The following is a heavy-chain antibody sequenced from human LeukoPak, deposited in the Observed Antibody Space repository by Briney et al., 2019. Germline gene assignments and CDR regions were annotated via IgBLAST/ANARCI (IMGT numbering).Heavy chain of an antibody. CDR2: ISYDGSNK. CDR1: GFTFSSYA. D-gene: IGHD3-22*01. CDR3: ARDPNYYDSSGYIGGSFDY. J-gene: IGHJ4*02. Sequence: GSLLLSCAASGFTFSSYAMHWVRPAPGKGLEWVAVISYDGSNKYYADSVKGRFTISRDNSKNTLYLQMNSLRAEDTAVYYCARDPNYYDSSGYIGGSFDYWGQGTLVTVSS. V-gene: IGHV3-30-3*01.